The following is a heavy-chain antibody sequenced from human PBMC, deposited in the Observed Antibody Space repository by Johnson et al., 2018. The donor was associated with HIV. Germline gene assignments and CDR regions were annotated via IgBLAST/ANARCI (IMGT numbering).Heavy chain of an antibody. CDR3: ARAPGGSPRAAFDI. CDR2: ISYDGSNK. Sequence: QVQLVESGGGVVQPGRSLRLSCADSGFTISSYGMHWVRQAPGKGLEWVAVISYDGSNKYYADSVKGRFTISRDNSKNTLYLQMNSLRAEDTALYYCARAPGGSPRAAFDIWGQGTMVTVSS. CDR1: GFTISSYG. J-gene: IGHJ3*02. V-gene: IGHV3-30*03. D-gene: IGHD2-15*01.